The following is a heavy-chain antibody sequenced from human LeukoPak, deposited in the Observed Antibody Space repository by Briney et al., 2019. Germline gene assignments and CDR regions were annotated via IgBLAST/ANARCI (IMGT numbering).Heavy chain of an antibody. CDR3: AKSQYSSSWYPPNLYYYGMDV. CDR2: ISYDGSNK. V-gene: IGHV3-30*18. CDR1: GFTFSSYG. J-gene: IGHJ6*02. Sequence: GRSLRLSCAASGFTFSSYGMHWVRQAPGKGLEWVAVISYDGSNKYYADSVKGRFTISRDNSKNTLYLQMNSQRAEDTAVYYCAKSQYSSSWYPPNLYYYGMDVWGQGTTVTVSS. D-gene: IGHD6-13*01.